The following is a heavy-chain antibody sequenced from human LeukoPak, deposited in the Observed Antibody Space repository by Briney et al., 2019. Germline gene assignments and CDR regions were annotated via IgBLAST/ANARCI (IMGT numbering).Heavy chain of an antibody. V-gene: IGHV3-7*05. CDR2: IEQDGSEE. D-gene: IGHD6-6*01. Sequence: GGSLRLSCAASGFTFSTYSMTWVRQAPGKGLEWVANIEQDGSEEVYVDSVKGRFTISRDNAKNSLFLQMNTLRAEDTAVYYCARDPYSSTWSYGMDVWGQGTTVTVSS. CDR3: ARDPYSSTWSYGMDV. CDR1: GFTFSTYS. J-gene: IGHJ6*02.